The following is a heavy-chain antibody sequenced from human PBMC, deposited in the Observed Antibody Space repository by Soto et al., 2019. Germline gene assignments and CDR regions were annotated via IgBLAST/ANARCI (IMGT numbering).Heavy chain of an antibody. CDR1: GFTLSDDY. J-gene: IGHJ6*02. Sequence: EVQLVESGGGLVQPGGSLRLSCAASGFTLSDDYMDWVRQAPGKGLEWVSSISSSSSYIYYADSVKGRFTISRDNAKNSLYLQMNSLRAEDTAVYYCARDIPHCTNGVCLENYYYYGMDVWGQGTTVTVSS. V-gene: IGHV3-21*01. D-gene: IGHD2-8*01. CDR2: ISSSSSYI. CDR3: ARDIPHCTNGVCLENYYYYGMDV.